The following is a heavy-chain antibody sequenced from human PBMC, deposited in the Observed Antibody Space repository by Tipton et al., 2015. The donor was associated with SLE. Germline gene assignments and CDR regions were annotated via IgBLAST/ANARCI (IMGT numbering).Heavy chain of an antibody. CDR3: VKSVVVVSPRDYYYDIDV. D-gene: IGHD2-15*01. CDR2: IYNSWIT. Sequence: TLSLTCTVSGDSFSSGSSSWNWVRQPAGKGLEWIGFIYNSWITNYNPSLQSRVTLSVDMSKNQFSLRLSSVTAADTGVYYCVKSVVVVSPRDYYYDIDVWGKGTTVTVS. CDR1: GDSFSSGSSS. J-gene: IGHJ6*03. V-gene: IGHV4-61*02.